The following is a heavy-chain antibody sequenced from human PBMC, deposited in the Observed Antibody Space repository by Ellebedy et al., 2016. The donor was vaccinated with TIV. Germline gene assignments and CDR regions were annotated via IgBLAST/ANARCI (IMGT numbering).Heavy chain of an antibody. CDR2: IIAADGNT. V-gene: IGHV1-3*01. D-gene: IGHD3-10*01. CDR1: GYTFTTYS. CDR3: ARGSAEGRAFDY. Sequence: AASVKVSCKASGYTFTTYSIHWVRQAPGQSLQWLGWIIAADGNTRYSPSFQGRVTITGDTPASTAYMELSSLTSEDTAVYYCARGSAEGRAFDYWGQGTLVTVSP. J-gene: IGHJ4*02.